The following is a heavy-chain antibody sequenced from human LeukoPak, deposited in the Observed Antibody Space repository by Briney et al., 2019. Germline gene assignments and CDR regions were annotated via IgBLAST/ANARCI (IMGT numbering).Heavy chain of an antibody. CDR2: TNHSGST. J-gene: IGHJ5*02. CDR3: ARTLEGSNWFDP. CDR1: GGSFSGYY. V-gene: IGHV4-34*01. Sequence: SETLSLTCAVYGGSFSGYYWSWIRQPPGKGLEWIGETNHSGSTNYNPSLKSRVTISVDTSKNQFSLKLSSVTAADTAVYYCARTLEGSNWFDPWGQGTLVTVSS. D-gene: IGHD1-26*01.